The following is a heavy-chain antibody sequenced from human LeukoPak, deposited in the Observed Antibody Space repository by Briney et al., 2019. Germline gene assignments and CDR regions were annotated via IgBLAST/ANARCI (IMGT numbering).Heavy chain of an antibody. V-gene: IGHV3-7*01. CDR3: ARDRTRPYY. D-gene: IGHD3-16*01. Sequence: PGGSLRLSCAASGFTFSTYWMTWVRQAPGTGLEWVANIKEDGSEKYYVDSVKGRFTISRDNAKNSLYLQMNSLRVEDTAVYYCARDRTRPYYWGQGTLVTVSS. J-gene: IGHJ4*02. CDR1: GFTFSTYW. CDR2: IKEDGSEK.